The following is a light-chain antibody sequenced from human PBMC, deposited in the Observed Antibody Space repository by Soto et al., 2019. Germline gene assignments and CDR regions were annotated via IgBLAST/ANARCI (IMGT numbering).Light chain of an antibody. Sequence: DIQMTQSPSTLSAFVGDRVTITCRASQSINSWLAWYQQKPGKAPNLLIYKASNLESGAPSRFSGSGSGTEFTLTISSLQPDDFATYYCQQYHSTPVTFGGGTKVEIK. CDR3: QQYHSTPVT. J-gene: IGKJ4*01. V-gene: IGKV1-5*03. CDR2: KAS. CDR1: QSINSW.